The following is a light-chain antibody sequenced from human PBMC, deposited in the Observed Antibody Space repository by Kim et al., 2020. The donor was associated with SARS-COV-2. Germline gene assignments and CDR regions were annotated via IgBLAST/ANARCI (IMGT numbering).Light chain of an antibody. CDR2: GAS. CDR1: QSVDSN. V-gene: IGKV3-15*01. Sequence: EIVMTQSPATLSVSPGERVTLSCRASQSVDSNLAWYQQKPGQAPRLLIYGASTRATGIPARFSGSGSGTEFTLTISSLQSEDYAVYYCQQYNDWPPYTFAQGTKLE. J-gene: IGKJ2*01. CDR3: QQYNDWPPYT.